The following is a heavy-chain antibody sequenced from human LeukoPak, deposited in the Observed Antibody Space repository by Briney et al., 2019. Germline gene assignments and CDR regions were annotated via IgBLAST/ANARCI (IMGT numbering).Heavy chain of an antibody. Sequence: ASVKVSCKASGGTFSSYAISWVRQAPGQGLEWMGRIIPILGIANYAQKFQGRVTITADKSTSTAYMELGSLRSEDTAVYYCARVRTFFGAPLPNYYYYGMDVWGQGTTVTVSS. D-gene: IGHD3-10*01. CDR1: GGTFSSYA. J-gene: IGHJ6*02. CDR3: ARVRTFFGAPLPNYYYYGMDV. V-gene: IGHV1-69*04. CDR2: IIPILGIA.